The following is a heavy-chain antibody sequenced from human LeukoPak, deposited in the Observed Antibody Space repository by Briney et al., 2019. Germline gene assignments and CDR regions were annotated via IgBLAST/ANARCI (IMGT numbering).Heavy chain of an antibody. J-gene: IGHJ6*03. CDR3: ARRSATYTYYYYMDV. V-gene: IGHV4-34*01. CDR2: INHSGST. Sequence: SETLSLTCAVYGGSFSGYYWSWIRQPPGKGLEWIGEINHSGSTNYNPSLKSRATISVDTSKNQFSLKLSSVTAADTAVYYCARRSATYTYYYYMDVWGKGTTVTVSS. D-gene: IGHD1-26*01. CDR1: GGSFSGYY.